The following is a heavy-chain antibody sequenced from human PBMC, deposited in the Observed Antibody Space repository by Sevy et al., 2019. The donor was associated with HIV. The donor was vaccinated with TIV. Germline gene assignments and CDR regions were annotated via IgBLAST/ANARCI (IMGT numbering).Heavy chain of an antibody. J-gene: IGHJ3*02. D-gene: IGHD5-12*01. CDR1: GYTLTKLS. V-gene: IGHV1-24*01. CDR2: FDPEDGGT. Sequence: ASVKVSCKVSGYTLTKLSMHWVRQAPGKGLEWMGGFDPEDGGTIYAQKFQGRVTMTEDTSTDTAYMELSSLRSEDTAVYYCATPKYVGYDYESLDIWGQGTMVTVSS. CDR3: ATPKYVGYDYESLDI.